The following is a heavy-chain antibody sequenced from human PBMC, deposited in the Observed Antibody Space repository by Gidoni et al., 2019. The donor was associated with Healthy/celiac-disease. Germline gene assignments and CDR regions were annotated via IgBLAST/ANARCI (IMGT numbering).Heavy chain of an antibody. CDR2: IQYSWST. Sequence: QVQLQESGPGLLKPSQTLSLTCTVSGGAIRSGGYYWSWSRQHPGQGLEWIGYIQYSWSTYYNPSLTSRVTILVDTSKNQFSLMLSSVTAADTAVYYCASWGSWFGEFGTDFDDWGQGTLVTVSS. D-gene: IGHD3-10*01. CDR1: GGAIRSGGYY. CDR3: ASWGSWFGEFGTDFDD. J-gene: IGHJ4*02. V-gene: IGHV4-31*03.